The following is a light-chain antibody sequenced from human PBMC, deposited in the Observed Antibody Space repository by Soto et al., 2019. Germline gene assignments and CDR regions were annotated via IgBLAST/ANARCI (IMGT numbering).Light chain of an antibody. CDR3: CSYAGSNTLV. CDR2: DVS. Sequence: QSVLTQPRSVSGSPGQSVTISCTGTNSDVGGYNYVSWYQQHPDKAPKVLIYDVSERPSGVPDRFSGSKSGNTASLTISGLQAEDEADYYCCSYAGSNTLVFGGGPQLT. V-gene: IGLV2-11*01. J-gene: IGLJ2*01. CDR1: NSDVGGYNY.